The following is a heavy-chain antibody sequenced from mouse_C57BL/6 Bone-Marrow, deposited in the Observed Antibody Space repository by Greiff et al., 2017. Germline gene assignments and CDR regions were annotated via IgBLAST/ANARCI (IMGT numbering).Heavy chain of an antibody. CDR3: ALSSYYYGSSPFDY. CDR1: GFNIKDYY. CDR2: IDPEDGDT. D-gene: IGHD1-1*01. J-gene: IGHJ2*01. V-gene: IGHV14-2*01. Sequence: VQLQQSGAELVKPGASVKLSCTASGFNIKDYYMHWVKQRTEQGLEWIGRIDPEDGDTQYAPQFHGTATITADTSSNTAYLQLISLTSEDTAFYYCALSSYYYGSSPFDYWGQGTTLTVSS.